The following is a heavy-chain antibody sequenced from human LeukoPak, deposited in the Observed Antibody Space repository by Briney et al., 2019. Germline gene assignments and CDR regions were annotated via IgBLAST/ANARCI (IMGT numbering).Heavy chain of an antibody. CDR3: ARPMVRGANDAFDI. J-gene: IGHJ3*02. CDR1: GFTFSDYY. Sequence: GGSLRLSCAASGFTFSDYYMSWIRQAPGKGLEWVSDISSSGSTIYYADSVKGRFTISRHNAKNTLYLQMNSLRAEDTAVYYCARPMVRGANDAFDIWGQGTMVTVSS. V-gene: IGHV3-11*01. CDR2: ISSSGSTI. D-gene: IGHD3-10*01.